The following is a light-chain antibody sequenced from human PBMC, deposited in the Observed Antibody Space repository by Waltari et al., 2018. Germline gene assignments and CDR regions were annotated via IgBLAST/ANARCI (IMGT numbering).Light chain of an antibody. V-gene: IGLV2-23*01. J-gene: IGLJ2*01. CDR1: SSDVGSYNL. CDR2: EGG. CDR3: CSYAGSSTVV. Sequence: QSALTQPASVSGSPGQSITISCTGTSSDVGSYNLVSWYQQHPGKAPKLMIYEGGKPPSWVSNRFSGSKSGNTASLTISGLQAEDEADYYCCSYAGSSTVVFGGGTKLTVL.